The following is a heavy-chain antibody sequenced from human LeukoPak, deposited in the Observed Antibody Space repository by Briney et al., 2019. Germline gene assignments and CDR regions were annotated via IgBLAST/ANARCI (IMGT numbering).Heavy chain of an antibody. D-gene: IGHD6-13*01. CDR3: ARVGSSSWYYYFDY. Sequence: ASVKVSCKASGYTFTGYYMHWVRQAPGQGLEWMGWINPNSGGTNYAQKFQGRVTMTRDTSISTAYMELSRLRSDDTAVYYCARVGSSSWYYYFDYWDQGTLVTVSS. J-gene: IGHJ4*02. CDR1: GYTFTGYY. V-gene: IGHV1-2*02. CDR2: INPNSGGT.